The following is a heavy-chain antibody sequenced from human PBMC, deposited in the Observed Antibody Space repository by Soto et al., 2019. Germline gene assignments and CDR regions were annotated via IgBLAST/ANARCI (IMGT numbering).Heavy chain of an antibody. D-gene: IGHD3-10*01. V-gene: IGHV3-23*01. J-gene: IGHJ4*02. CDR1: GFTFSSYA. CDR3: AKGGADLRWFGELLPNYIDY. CDR2: ISGSGGST. Sequence: GGSLRLSCAASGFTFSSYAMSWVRQAPGKGLEWVSAISGSGGSTYYADSVKGRFTISRDNSKNTLYLQMNSLRAEDTAVYSCAKGGADLRWFGELLPNYIDYWGQGTLVTVSS.